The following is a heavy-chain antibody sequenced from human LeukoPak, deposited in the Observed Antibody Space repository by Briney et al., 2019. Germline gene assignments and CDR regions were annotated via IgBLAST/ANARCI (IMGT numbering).Heavy chain of an antibody. V-gene: IGHV1-18*01. D-gene: IGHD1-26*01. CDR1: GYTVTSYG. CDR2: ISAYNGNT. CDR3: ARDFVGATKGGFDY. Sequence: ASVKVSCKASGYTVTSYGISWVRQAPGQGLEWMGWISAYNGNTNYAQKLQGRVTMTTDTSTSTAYMELRSLRSDDTAVYYCARDFVGATKGGFDYWGQGTRVTVSS. J-gene: IGHJ4*02.